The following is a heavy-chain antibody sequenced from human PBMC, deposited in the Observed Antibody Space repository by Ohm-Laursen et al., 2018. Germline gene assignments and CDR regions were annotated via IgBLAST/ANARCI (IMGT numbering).Heavy chain of an antibody. J-gene: IGHJ6*02. CDR2: MNPNSGNT. Sequence: ATVKISCKASGYTFTSYDINWVRQATGQGLEWMGWMNPNSGNTGYAQKFQGRVTMTRNTSISTAYMELSSLRSEDTAVYYCARARGNWKRDYYYAMDVWGQGTTVTVSS. CDR1: GYTFTSYD. D-gene: IGHD1-1*01. CDR3: ARARGNWKRDYYYAMDV. V-gene: IGHV1-8*01.